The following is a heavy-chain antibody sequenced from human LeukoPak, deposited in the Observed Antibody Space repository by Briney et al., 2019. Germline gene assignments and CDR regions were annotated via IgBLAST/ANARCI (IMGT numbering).Heavy chain of an antibody. Sequence: SQTLSLTCTVSGGSISSGGYYWSWIRQHPGKGLEWIGYIYYSGSTYYNPSLKSRVTISVDTSKNQFSLKLSSVTAADTAVYYCARGGSRLVLRYFDWSPGGDWFDPWGQGTLVTVSS. CDR1: GGSISSGGYY. CDR3: ARGGSRLVLRYFDWSPGGDWFDP. D-gene: IGHD3-9*01. J-gene: IGHJ5*02. V-gene: IGHV4-31*03. CDR2: IYYSGST.